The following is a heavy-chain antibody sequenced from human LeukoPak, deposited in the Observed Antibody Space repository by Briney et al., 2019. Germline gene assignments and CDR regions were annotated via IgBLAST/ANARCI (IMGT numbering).Heavy chain of an antibody. J-gene: IGHJ4*02. Sequence: RGFLRLSCAASGFTFSSYAMRWVRQAPGKGLEWVSAISGSGGSTYYADSVKGRFTISRDNSKNTLYLQMNSLRAEDTAVYYCAKDPVRYYYGSGSYCDYWGQGTLVTVSS. CDR2: ISGSGGST. CDR3: AKDPVRYYYGSGSYCDY. V-gene: IGHV3-23*01. D-gene: IGHD3-10*01. CDR1: GFTFSSYA.